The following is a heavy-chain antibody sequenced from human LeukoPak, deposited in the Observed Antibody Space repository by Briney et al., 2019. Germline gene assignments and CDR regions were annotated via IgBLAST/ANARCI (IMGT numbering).Heavy chain of an antibody. CDR3: ARHRGSGQFLYYYYGMDV. Sequence: SETLSLTCTVSGGSFSSYYWSWIRQPPGKGLEWIGYIYYSGSTNYNPSLKSRVTISVDTSKNQFSLKLSSVTAADTAVYYCARHRGSGQFLYYYYGMDVWGQGTTVTVSS. V-gene: IGHV4-59*08. J-gene: IGHJ6*02. CDR2: IYYSGST. D-gene: IGHD3-10*01. CDR1: GGSFSSYY.